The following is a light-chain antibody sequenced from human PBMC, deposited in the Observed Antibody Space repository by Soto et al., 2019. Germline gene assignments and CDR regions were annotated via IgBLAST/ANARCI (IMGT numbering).Light chain of an antibody. CDR1: QAINSA. V-gene: IGKV1-13*02. CDR2: DAS. Sequence: IHFTQSPSSLSASVGDKVTISCRASQAINSALAWCQQRPGKAPMVLIYDASILESGVPSRFSGSGSGTDFTLTISSLQPEDFAPYYCQQFNSYPLTFGGGTKVDIK. J-gene: IGKJ4*01. CDR3: QQFNSYPLT.